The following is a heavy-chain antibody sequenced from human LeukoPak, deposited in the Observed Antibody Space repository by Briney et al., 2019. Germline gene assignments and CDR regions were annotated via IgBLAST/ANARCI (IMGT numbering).Heavy chain of an antibody. Sequence: ASVKVSCKVSGYTLTELSMHWVRQAPGKGLEWMGGFDPEDGETIYAQKFQVRVTMTEDTSTDTAYMELSSLRSEDTAVYYCATARGSGSFPDAFDIWGQGTMATVSS. CDR3: ATARGSGSFPDAFDI. CDR1: GYTLTELS. V-gene: IGHV1-24*01. J-gene: IGHJ3*02. D-gene: IGHD3-10*01. CDR2: FDPEDGET.